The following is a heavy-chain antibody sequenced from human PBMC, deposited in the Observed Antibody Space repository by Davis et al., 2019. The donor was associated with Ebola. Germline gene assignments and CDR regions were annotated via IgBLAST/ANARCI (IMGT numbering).Heavy chain of an antibody. CDR2: ISTSSSPI. D-gene: IGHD6-6*01. J-gene: IGHJ3*02. CDR3: ARDRGAIAARPSAFDM. CDR1: AFSFSSYS. Sequence: GESLKISCAASAFSFSSYSMNWVRQAPGKGLEWVSYISTSSSPIYYADSVKGRFTISRDNAKNSLYLQMNSLRDEDTAVYYCARDRGAIAARPSAFDMWGQGTMVTVSS. V-gene: IGHV3-48*02.